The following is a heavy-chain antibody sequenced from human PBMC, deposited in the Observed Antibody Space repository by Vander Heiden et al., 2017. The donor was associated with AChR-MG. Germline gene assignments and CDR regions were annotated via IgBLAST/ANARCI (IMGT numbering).Heavy chain of an antibody. CDR2: IRNKANSHTT. CDR1: GFTFSDHY. J-gene: IGHJ6*03. Sequence: EVQVVESGGGLVQPGGSLRLSCAASGFTFSDHYMDWVRQAPGKGLERVGRIRNKANSHTTEYAASVKGRFTVSRDDSKNSLYLQMNSLKTEDTAVYYCARIYSSSWGYDHVDVWGKGTMVTVSS. V-gene: IGHV3-72*01. D-gene: IGHD3-22*01. CDR3: ARIYSSSWGYDHVDV.